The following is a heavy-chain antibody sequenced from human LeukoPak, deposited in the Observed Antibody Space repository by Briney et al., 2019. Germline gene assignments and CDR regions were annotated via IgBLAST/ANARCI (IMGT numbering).Heavy chain of an antibody. CDR1: GFSFINHA. CDR3: AKDRYYGSGSYYDY. Sequence: PGGSLRLSCAASGFSFINHAMSWVRQAPGKGLEWVSAISGSGDATKYADSVKGRFTISRDNSKNTLSLQMSNLRAEDTAVYYCAKDRYYGSGSYYDYWGQGTLVTVSS. J-gene: IGHJ4*02. D-gene: IGHD3-10*01. V-gene: IGHV3-23*01. CDR2: ISGSGDAT.